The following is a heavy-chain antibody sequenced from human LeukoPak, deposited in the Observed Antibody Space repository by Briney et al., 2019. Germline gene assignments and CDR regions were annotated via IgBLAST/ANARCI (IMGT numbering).Heavy chain of an antibody. Sequence: RGCLRLSRAASGFTLSSVSMNSGRETPGRGLGWVSSISSSSSYIYYADSVKGRFTISGDNAKNSLYLQMNSLRAEDTAVYYCARGPPSSSWTGRREIYWGQGTLVTVSS. CDR2: ISSSSSYI. D-gene: IGHD6-13*01. V-gene: IGHV3-21*01. CDR1: GFTLSSVS. CDR3: ARGPPSSSWTGRREIY. J-gene: IGHJ4*02.